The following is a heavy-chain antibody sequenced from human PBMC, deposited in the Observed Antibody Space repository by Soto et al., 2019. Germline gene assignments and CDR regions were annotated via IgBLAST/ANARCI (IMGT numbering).Heavy chain of an antibody. Sequence: VRLVESGGGLVQPGGSLRLSCAASELTFSGHWITWVRQAPGKGLEWVANIKDDGSEKYYVDSVKGRFTISRDNAKNSLFLQMNSLRAEDTAVYYCARGAIGYFYGMDVWGQGTTVTVSS. CDR2: IKDDGSEK. CDR3: ARGAIGYFYGMDV. CDR1: ELTFSGHW. V-gene: IGHV3-7*05. J-gene: IGHJ6*02.